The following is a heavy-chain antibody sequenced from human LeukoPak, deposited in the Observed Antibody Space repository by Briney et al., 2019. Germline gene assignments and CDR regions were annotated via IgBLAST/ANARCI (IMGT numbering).Heavy chain of an antibody. CDR1: GGSISSYY. CDR3: ARFTYYYGSGSNDAFDI. V-gene: IGHV4-59*01. D-gene: IGHD3-10*01. Sequence: SETLSLTCTVPGGSISSYYWSWIRQPPGKGLERIGYIYYSRSTNYNPSLKSRVTISVDTSKNQFPLKLSSVTAADTAVYYCARFTYYYGSGSNDAFDIWGQGTMVTVSS. CDR2: IYYSRST. J-gene: IGHJ3*02.